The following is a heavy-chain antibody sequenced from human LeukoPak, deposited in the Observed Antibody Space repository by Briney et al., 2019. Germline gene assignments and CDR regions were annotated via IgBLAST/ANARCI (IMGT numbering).Heavy chain of an antibody. Sequence: SETLSLTCTVSGGSISSYCWSWIRQPPGKGLEWIGYIYYSGSTNYNPSLKSRVTISVDTSKNQFSLKLSSVTAADTAVYHCARSPYCSGGSCQDFDYWGQGTLVTVSS. D-gene: IGHD2-15*01. CDR3: ARSPYCSGGSCQDFDY. V-gene: IGHV4-59*08. CDR2: IYYSGST. J-gene: IGHJ4*02. CDR1: GGSISSYC.